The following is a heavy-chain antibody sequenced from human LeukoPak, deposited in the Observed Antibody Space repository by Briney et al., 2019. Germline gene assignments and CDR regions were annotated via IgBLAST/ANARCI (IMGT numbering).Heavy chain of an antibody. CDR3: AREGVDTAMVLVG. D-gene: IGHD5-18*01. Sequence: SVKVSCKASGYTFTSYYMHWVRQAPGQGLEWMGIINPSGGSTSYAQKFQGRVTMTRDTSTSTVYMELSSLRSEDTAVYYCAREGVDTAMVLVGWGQGTLVTVSS. J-gene: IGHJ4*02. CDR2: INPSGGST. V-gene: IGHV1-46*01. CDR1: GYTFTSYY.